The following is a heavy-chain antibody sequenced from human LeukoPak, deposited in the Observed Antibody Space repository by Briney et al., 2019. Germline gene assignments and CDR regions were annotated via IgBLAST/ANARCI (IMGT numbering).Heavy chain of an antibody. CDR2: INPSGST. J-gene: IGHJ5*02. V-gene: IGHV4-34*01. Sequence: SETLSLTCAVYGGSFSGYYWSWIRQPPGKGLEWIGEINPSGSTNYNPSLKCRVTISVDTSKNQFSLKLSSVTAADTAVYYCARRVSYRNCFDPWGQGTLVTV. CDR3: ARRVSYRNCFDP. CDR1: GGSFSGYY. D-gene: IGHD1-26*01.